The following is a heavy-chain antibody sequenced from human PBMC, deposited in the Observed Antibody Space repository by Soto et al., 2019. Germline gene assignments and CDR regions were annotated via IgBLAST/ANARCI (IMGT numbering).Heavy chain of an antibody. CDR1: GFTVSSNY. Sequence: PGGSRRRSWAASGFTVSSNYMSWVRQAPGKGLEWVSVIYSGGSTYYADSVKGRFTISRDNSKNTLYLQMNSLRAEDTAVYYCAREGSYGYTHYYYYGMDVWGQGTTVTVSS. CDR2: IYSGGST. V-gene: IGHV3-53*01. CDR3: AREGSYGYTHYYYYGMDV. J-gene: IGHJ6*02. D-gene: IGHD5-18*01.